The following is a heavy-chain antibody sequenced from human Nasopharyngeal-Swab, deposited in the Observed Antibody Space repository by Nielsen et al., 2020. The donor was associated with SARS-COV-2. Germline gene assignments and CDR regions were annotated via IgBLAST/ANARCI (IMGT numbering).Heavy chain of an antibody. CDR3: AVVTAIRSVY. V-gene: IGHV3-30*04. CDR2: VSYGGTKE. CDR1: GFSFSTYA. J-gene: IGHJ1*01. D-gene: IGHD2-21*02. Sequence: GESLKISCAATGFSFSTYAMHWVRQAPGKGLEWVAAVSYGGTKEFYADSVKGRFTVSRDDSKNTLYLQLKNLRPDDTGVYYCAVVTAIRSVYRGQGTLVTVSS.